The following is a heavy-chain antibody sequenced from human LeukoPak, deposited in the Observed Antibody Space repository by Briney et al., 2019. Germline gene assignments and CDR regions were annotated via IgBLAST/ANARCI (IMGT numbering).Heavy chain of an antibody. J-gene: IGHJ1*01. V-gene: IGHV5-51*01. CDR1: GYSFTSYW. D-gene: IGHD6-13*01. CDR2: FCPGDFDT. CDR3: ARLYYSSSWYPGYFQH. Sequence: GESLKISCKGSGYSFTSYWIGWVRQLPGKGLEWRGIFCPGDFDTRSSPSFQGQVTISADKSISTAYLQWSSLKASDTAMYYCARLYYSSSWYPGYFQHWGQGTLVTVSS.